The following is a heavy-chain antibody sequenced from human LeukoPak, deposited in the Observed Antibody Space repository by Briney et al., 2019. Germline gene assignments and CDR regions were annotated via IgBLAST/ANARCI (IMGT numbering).Heavy chain of an antibody. Sequence: SETLSLTXTVSGGSISSYYWSWIRQPAGKGLEWIGRVYTSGNTNYNPSLKSRVTMSVDTSKNQFSLKLSSVTAADTAVYYCAREATRSGSSDYYHFVYWGQGTLVTVSS. J-gene: IGHJ4*02. CDR2: VYTSGNT. V-gene: IGHV4-4*07. CDR1: GGSISSYY. D-gene: IGHD3-22*01. CDR3: AREATRSGSSDYYHFVY.